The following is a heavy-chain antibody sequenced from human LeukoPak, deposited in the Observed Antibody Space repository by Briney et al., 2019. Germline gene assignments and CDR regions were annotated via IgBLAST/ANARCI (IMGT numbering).Heavy chain of an antibody. CDR1: GFSVSNNY. V-gene: IGHV3-53*01. J-gene: IGHJ4*02. CDR2: IYGDDIT. CDR3: SRDSATFRFGN. D-gene: IGHD6-25*01. Sequence: PGGSLRLSCAASGFSVSNNYMSWVRQAPGKGLEWVSFIYGDDITKYSDSVRGRFTISRDTSKNLLYLQMTSLRAEDTAVYYCSRDSATFRFGNWGQGTLVTVSS.